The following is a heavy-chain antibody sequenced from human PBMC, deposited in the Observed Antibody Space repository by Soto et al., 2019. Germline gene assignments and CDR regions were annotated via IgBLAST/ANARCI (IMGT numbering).Heavy chain of an antibody. CDR2: INPSSGGT. CDR3: AQGGQSLSIDV. V-gene: IGHV1-2*02. CDR1: GYTFTGYF. J-gene: IGHJ6*02. D-gene: IGHD3-16*01. Sequence: ASVKVSCKASGYTFTGYFIHWVRQAPGQGSEWMGWINPSSGGTNYALKFRGRVTLTRDTSISTAHMELSSLRSDDTAVYFCAQGGQSLSIDVWGQGTTVTVSS.